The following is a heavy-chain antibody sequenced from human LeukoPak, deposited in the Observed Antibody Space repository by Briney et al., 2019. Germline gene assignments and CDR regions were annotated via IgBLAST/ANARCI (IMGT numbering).Heavy chain of an antibody. J-gene: IGHJ5*02. Sequence: SETLSLTCTVSGGSISSGDYYWSWIRQPPGKGLEWIGYIYYSGSTYYNPSLKSRVTISVDTSKNQFSLKLSSVTAADTAVYYCASFYDSSGYYYAGDNWFDPWGQGTLVTVSS. CDR3: ASFYDSSGYYYAGDNWFDP. V-gene: IGHV4-30-4*01. D-gene: IGHD3-22*01. CDR2: IYYSGST. CDR1: GGSISSGDYY.